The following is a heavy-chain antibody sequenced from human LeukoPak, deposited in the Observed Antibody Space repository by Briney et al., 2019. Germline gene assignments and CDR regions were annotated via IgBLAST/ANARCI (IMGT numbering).Heavy chain of an antibody. Sequence: GSLRLSCAASGFTFNIYAMSWVRQAPGKGLEWVSSISSRSDYTFYADSVKGRFTISRDNSRNTLYLQMNSLRAEDTAIYYCAKDRPNYYEANGHYYRRDGDSWGQGTLVTVSS. D-gene: IGHD3-22*01. CDR3: AKDRPNYYEANGHYYRRDGDS. CDR1: GFTFNIYA. CDR2: ISSRSDYT. V-gene: IGHV3-23*01. J-gene: IGHJ5*01.